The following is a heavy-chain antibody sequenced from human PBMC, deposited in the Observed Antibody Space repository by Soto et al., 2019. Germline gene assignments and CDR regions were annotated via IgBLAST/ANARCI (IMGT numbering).Heavy chain of an antibody. Sequence: ASVKVSCKASGYTFTGYYMHWVRQAPGQGLEWMGWINPNSGGTNYAQKFQGRVTMTRDTSISTAYMELSRLRSDDTAVYYCARPRGIVVVGAVKAAAGTHFEYWGQGTLVTVSS. CDR3: ARPRGIVVVGAVKAAAGTHFEY. CDR1: GYTFTGYY. J-gene: IGHJ4*02. D-gene: IGHD6-13*01. CDR2: INPNSGGT. V-gene: IGHV1-2*02.